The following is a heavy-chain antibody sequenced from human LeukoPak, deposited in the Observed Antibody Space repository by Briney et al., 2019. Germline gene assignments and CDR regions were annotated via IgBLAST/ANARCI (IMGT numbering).Heavy chain of an antibody. Sequence: SETLSLTCAVYGGSFSGYYWSWISQPPGKWLEWIGEINHSGSTNYNPSPKSRVTISVDTSKNQFSLKLSSVTAADTAVYYCARGRGYVLRFLEWLFWGQGTLVTVSS. CDR1: GGSFSGYY. J-gene: IGHJ4*02. CDR3: ARGRGYVLRFLEWLF. D-gene: IGHD3-3*01. CDR2: INHSGST. V-gene: IGHV4-34*01.